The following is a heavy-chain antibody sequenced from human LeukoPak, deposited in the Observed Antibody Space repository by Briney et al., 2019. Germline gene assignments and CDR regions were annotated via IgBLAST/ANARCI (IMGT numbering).Heavy chain of an antibody. D-gene: IGHD2-2*01. CDR3: ARDERGYCSSTSCPRWGWFDP. V-gene: IGHV4-61*01. Sequence: SETLSLTCTVSGGSISSSTYYWDWIRRPPGKGLEWIGYIYYSGSTNYNPSLKSRVTISVDTSKNQFSLKLSSVTAADTAVYYCARDERGYCSSTSCPRWGWFDPWGQGTLVTVSS. J-gene: IGHJ5*02. CDR1: GGSISSSTYY. CDR2: IYYSGST.